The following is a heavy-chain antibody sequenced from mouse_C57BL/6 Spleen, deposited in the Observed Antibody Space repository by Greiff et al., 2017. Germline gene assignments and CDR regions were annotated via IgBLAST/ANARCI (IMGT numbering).Heavy chain of an antibody. J-gene: IGHJ1*03. CDR3: ANYYGSSYWYFDV. D-gene: IGHD1-1*01. CDR2: IHPSRGYT. Sequence: VQRVESGAELAKPGASVKLSCKASGYTFTSYWMHWVKQRPGQGLEWIGYIHPSRGYTKYNQKFKDKATLTADKSSSTAYMQLSSLTYEDSAVYYCANYYGSSYWYFDVWGTGTTVTVSS. V-gene: IGHV1-7*01. CDR1: GYTFTSYW.